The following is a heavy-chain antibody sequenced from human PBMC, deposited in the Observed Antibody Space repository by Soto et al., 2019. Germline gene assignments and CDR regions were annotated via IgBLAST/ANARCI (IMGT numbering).Heavy chain of an antibody. Sequence: ASETLSLTCTVSGGSVSSGSYYWSWIRQPPGKGLEWIGYIYYSGSTNYNPSLKSRVTISVDTSKNQFSLKLSSVTAADTAVYYCARHTRLHYGMDVWGQGTTVTVSS. CDR1: GGSVSSGSYY. CDR3: ARHTRLHYGMDV. CDR2: IYYSGST. J-gene: IGHJ6*02. V-gene: IGHV4-61*01.